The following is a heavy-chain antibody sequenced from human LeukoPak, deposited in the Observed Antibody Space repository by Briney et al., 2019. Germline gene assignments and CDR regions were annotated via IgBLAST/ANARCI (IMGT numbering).Heavy chain of an antibody. V-gene: IGHV1-69*13. CDR2: IIPIFGTA. J-gene: IGHJ4*02. CDR1: GGTFSSYA. CDR3: ARDYSEQLGDY. D-gene: IGHD6-6*01. Sequence: EASVKVSCKASGGTFSSYAISWVRQAPGQGLEWMGGIIPIFGTANYAQKFQGRVTITADESTSTAYMELSSLRSEDTAVYYCARDYSEQLGDYWGQGTLVTVSS.